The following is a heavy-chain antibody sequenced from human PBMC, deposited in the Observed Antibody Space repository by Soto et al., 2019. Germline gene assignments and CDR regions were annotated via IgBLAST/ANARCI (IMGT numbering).Heavy chain of an antibody. CDR3: ARGASKDYYLDY. J-gene: IGHJ4*02. CDR1: GYTFTSYG. CDR2: INAYTGDT. Sequence: QVQLEQSGAEVKKPGASVRVSCKAYGYTFTSYGFTWVRQAPGQGLEWMGWINAYTGDTNYGQEFQGRVTMTTDTSTSIAYMDLRSLRSDDTAVYYCARGASKDYYLDYWGQGTLVTVSS. V-gene: IGHV1-18*04.